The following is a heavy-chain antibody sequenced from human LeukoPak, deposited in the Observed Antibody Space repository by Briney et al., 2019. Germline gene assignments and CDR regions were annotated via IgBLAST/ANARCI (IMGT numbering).Heavy chain of an antibody. D-gene: IGHD3-16*01. V-gene: IGHV4-34*01. CDR1: GGSFSGYY. CDR2: INHSGST. CDR3: ARGAVLSGWFDP. J-gene: IGHJ5*02. Sequence: SETLSLTCAVYGGSFSGYYWSWIRQPPGKGLEWIGEINHSGSTNYNPSLKSRVTISVDTSKNQFSLQLNSVTPEDTAVYYCARGAVLSGWFDPWGQGTLVTVSS.